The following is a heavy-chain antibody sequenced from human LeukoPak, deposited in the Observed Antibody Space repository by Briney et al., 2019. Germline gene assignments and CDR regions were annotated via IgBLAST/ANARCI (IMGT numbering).Heavy chain of an antibody. CDR1: GYTFTDYY. Sequence: ASVKVSCKASGYTFTDYYIHWVRQAPGQGLEWMGWINPRTGDTNYAQKFQGRVTMTRDTSISTAYMELSRLRSDDTAVYYCARDPSVVGATTEQIYYYYYYMDVWGKGTTVTISS. D-gene: IGHD1-26*01. J-gene: IGHJ6*03. CDR2: INPRTGDT. CDR3: ARDPSVVGATTEQIYYYYYYMDV. V-gene: IGHV1-2*02.